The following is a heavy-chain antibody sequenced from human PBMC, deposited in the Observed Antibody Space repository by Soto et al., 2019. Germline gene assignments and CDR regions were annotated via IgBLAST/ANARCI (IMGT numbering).Heavy chain of an antibody. Sequence: PGGSLRLSCAASEFTFSAYAMNWVRQAPGKGLEWDSGIIPSGATTYYADSVTGRFTISRDNSKHTLPLQMNSRRAEVPPVYYCAKEDIVVETTIRSNYCYYGMDVLGQGTMVTVSS. CDR1: EFTFSAYA. D-gene: IGHD2-21*02. CDR2: IIPSGATT. CDR3: AKEDIVVETTIRSNYCYYGMDV. V-gene: IGHV3-23*01. J-gene: IGHJ6*02.